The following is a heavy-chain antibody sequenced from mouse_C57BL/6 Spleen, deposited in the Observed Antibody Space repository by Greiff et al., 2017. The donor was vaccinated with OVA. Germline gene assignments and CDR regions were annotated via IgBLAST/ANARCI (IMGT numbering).Heavy chain of an antibody. CDR2: ISYDGSN. CDR3: ASDGSSYGFDY. CDR1: GYSITSGYY. Sequence: EVQLQESGPGLVKPSQSLSLTCSVTGYSITSGYYWNWIRQFPGNKLEWMGYISYDGSNNYNPSLKNRISITRDTSKNQFFLKLNSVTTEDTATYYCASDGSSYGFDYWGQGTTLTVSS. D-gene: IGHD1-1*01. V-gene: IGHV3-6*01. J-gene: IGHJ2*01.